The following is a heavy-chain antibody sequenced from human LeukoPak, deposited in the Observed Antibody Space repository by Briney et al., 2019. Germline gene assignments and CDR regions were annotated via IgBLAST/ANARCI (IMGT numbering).Heavy chain of an antibody. D-gene: IGHD6-6*01. V-gene: IGHV1-69*13. CDR2: IIPIFGTA. J-gene: IGHJ5*02. CDR3: AKEQKGAARPGNWFDP. Sequence: SVKVSCKASGGTFSSYAISWVRQAPGQGLEWMGGIIPIFGTANYAQKFQGRDTITADESTSTAYMELSSLRSEDTAVYYCAKEQKGAARPGNWFDPWGQGTLVTVSS. CDR1: GGTFSSYA.